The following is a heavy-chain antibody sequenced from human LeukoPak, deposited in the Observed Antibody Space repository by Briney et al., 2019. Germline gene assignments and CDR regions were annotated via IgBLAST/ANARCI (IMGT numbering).Heavy chain of an antibody. Sequence: SETLSLTCTVSGGSISSYYWSWIRQPPGKGLEWIGYIYYSGSTNYNPSLKSRVTISVDMSKNQFSLKLSSVTAADTAVYYCARRLVDGYTDYWGQGTLVTVSS. CDR1: GGSISSYY. J-gene: IGHJ4*02. CDR3: ARRLVDGYTDY. D-gene: IGHD5-24*01. V-gene: IGHV4-59*08. CDR2: IYYSGST.